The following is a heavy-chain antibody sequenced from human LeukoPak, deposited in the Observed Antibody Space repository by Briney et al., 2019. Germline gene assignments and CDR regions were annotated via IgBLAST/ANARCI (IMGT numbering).Heavy chain of an antibody. Sequence: SETLSLTCAVYGGSFSGYYWSWIRQPPGKGLEWIGEINHSGSTNYNPSLKSRVTISVDTSKNQFSLKLSSVTAADTAVYYCAGTTPSYGSGSYYPDPWRQGTLVSVSS. J-gene: IGHJ5*02. D-gene: IGHD3-10*01. CDR2: INHSGST. CDR1: GGSFSGYY. CDR3: AGTTPSYGSGSYYPDP. V-gene: IGHV4-34*01.